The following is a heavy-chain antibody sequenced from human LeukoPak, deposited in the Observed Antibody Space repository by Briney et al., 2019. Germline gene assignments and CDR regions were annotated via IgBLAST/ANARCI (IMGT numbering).Heavy chain of an antibody. J-gene: IGHJ4*02. CDR3: ARRPYSSGWYTGCYFDF. V-gene: IGHV5-51*01. CDR2: IYPGDSNT. Sequence: GESLKISCKASGYRLTSHWIGWVRQMPGKGLEWMGIIYPGDSNTEYSPSFQGQGTISVDNSINTAYLQWNSLKASDTAVYYCARRPYSSGWYTGCYFDFWGQGTLVTVSS. D-gene: IGHD6-19*01. CDR1: GYRLTSHW.